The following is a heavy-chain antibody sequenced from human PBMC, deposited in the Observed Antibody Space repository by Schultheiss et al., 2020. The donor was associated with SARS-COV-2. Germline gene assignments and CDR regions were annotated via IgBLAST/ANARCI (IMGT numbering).Heavy chain of an antibody. CDR3: AKDELLNWGNMDV. J-gene: IGHJ6*03. Sequence: GGSLRLSCAASGFTVSSNYMSWVRQAPGKGLEWVSAISGSAGTTYYADSVTGRFTISRDNSKNTLYLQMNSLRAEDTAVYYCAKDELLNWGNMDVWGKGTTVTVSS. CDR1: GFTVSSNY. V-gene: IGHV3-23*01. D-gene: IGHD7-27*01. CDR2: ISGSAGTT.